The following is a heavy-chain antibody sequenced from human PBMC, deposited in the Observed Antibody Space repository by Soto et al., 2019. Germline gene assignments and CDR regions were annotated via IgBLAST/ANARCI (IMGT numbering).Heavy chain of an antibody. CDR3: ARVDSSGSDFDY. J-gene: IGHJ4*02. D-gene: IGHD3-22*01. V-gene: IGHV4-39*01. CDR2: IYYSGST. Sequence: SETLSLTCTVSGGSISSSSYYWGWIRQPPGKGLEWIGSIYYSGSTYYNPSLKSRVTISVDTSKNQFSLKLSSVTAADTAVYYCARVDSSGSDFDYWGQGTLVTVSS. CDR1: GGSISSSSYY.